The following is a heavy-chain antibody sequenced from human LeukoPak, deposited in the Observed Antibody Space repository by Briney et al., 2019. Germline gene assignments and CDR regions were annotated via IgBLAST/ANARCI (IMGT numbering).Heavy chain of an antibody. V-gene: IGHV4-34*01. CDR3: ASNVVVTGTGWFDP. CDR2: INHSGST. Sequence: SETLSLTCAVYGGSFSDYYWSWIRQPPGKGLGWIGEINHSGSTNYNPSLKSRVTISVDTSKNQFSLKLSSVTAADTAVYYCASNVVVTGTGWFDPWGQGTLVTVSS. CDR1: GGSFSDYY. D-gene: IGHD2-2*01. J-gene: IGHJ5*02.